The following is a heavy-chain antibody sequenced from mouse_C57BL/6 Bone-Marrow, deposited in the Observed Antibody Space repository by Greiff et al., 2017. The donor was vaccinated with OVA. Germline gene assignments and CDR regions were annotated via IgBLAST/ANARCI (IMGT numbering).Heavy chain of an antibody. D-gene: IGHD1-1*01. CDR3: TTLILRVVDWYFDV. CDR1: GFNIKDYY. CDR2: IAPEDGDT. V-gene: IGHV14-1*01. J-gene: IGHJ1*03. Sequence: EVQLQQSGAELVRPGASVKLSCTASGFNIKDYYMHWVKQRPEQGLEWIGRIAPEDGDTEYAPKFQGKATMTADTSSHTAYLQLSSLTSEDTAVYYCTTLILRVVDWYFDVWGTGTTVTVSS.